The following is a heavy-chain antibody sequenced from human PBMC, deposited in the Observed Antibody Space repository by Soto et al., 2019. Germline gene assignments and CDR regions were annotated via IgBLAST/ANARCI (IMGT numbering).Heavy chain of an antibody. V-gene: IGHV3-23*01. CDR3: AKDPGIAVAGTDY. Sequence: GGSLRLSCAASGFTFSSYAMSWVRQAPGKGLEWVSAISGGGGSTYYADSVKGRFTISRDNSKNTLYLQMNSLRAEDTAVYYCAKDPGIAVAGTDYWGQGTLVTVSS. CDR2: ISGGGGST. CDR1: GFTFSSYA. D-gene: IGHD6-19*01. J-gene: IGHJ4*02.